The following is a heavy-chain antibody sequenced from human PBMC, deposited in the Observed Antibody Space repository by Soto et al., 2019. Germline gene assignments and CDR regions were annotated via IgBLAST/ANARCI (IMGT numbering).Heavy chain of an antibody. CDR2: ISSSSSYT. Sequence: QVQLVESGGGLVKPGGSLRLSCAASGFTCSDYYMSWIRQAPGKGLEWVSYISSSSSYTNYADSVKGRFTISRDNAKNSLYLQMNSLRAEATAVYYCARDLVAGPEAGNPIWGQGTMVTVSS. CDR1: GFTCSDYY. V-gene: IGHV3-11*05. J-gene: IGHJ3*02. CDR3: ARDLVAGPEAGNPI. D-gene: IGHD6-19*01.